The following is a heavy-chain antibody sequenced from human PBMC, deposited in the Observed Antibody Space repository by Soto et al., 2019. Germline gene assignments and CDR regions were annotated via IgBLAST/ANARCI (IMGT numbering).Heavy chain of an antibody. CDR1: GFMFSAYT. CDR3: ATPYYFNH. CDR2: ISDDSSYI. J-gene: IGHJ1*01. V-gene: IGHV3-21*06. D-gene: IGHD3-16*01. Sequence: GGSLRLSCAASGFMFSAYTMNWVRQAPGKGLEWLSSISDDSSYIDYADSLRGRFTVSRDNARNSLYLQIDSLGVEDTAVYYCATPYYFNHWGPGTLVTVSS.